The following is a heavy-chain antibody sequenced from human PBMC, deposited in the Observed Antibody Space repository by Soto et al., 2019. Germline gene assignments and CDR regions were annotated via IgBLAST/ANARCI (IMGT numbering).Heavy chain of an antibody. V-gene: IGHV3-15*01. CDR2: RTDRQHGGTT. CDR1: GFTFTNVY. CDR3: AASLTSGGFDI. D-gene: IGHD3-16*01. J-gene: IGHJ3*02. Sequence: QVVESGGGLVKPGGSLRLSCAASGFTFTNVYMSWVRQAPGKGLEWVGRRTDRQHGGTTDCTAPMKGRFSISGDDSKNTLYLQMNSLETEDTAVYYCAASLTSGGFDIWGQGTMVTVSS.